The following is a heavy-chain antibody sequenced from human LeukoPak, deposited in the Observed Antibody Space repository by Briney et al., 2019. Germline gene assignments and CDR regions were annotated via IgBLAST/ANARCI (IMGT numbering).Heavy chain of an antibody. Sequence: GGSLRLSCAASGFTFSSYAMSWVRQAPGKGLEWVSAISGSGGSTYYADSVKGRFTISRDNSKNTLYLQMNSLRAEDTAIYYCAKGQWFGESSRGMDVWGQGTTVTVSS. CDR3: AKGQWFGESSRGMDV. CDR1: GFTFSSYA. D-gene: IGHD3-10*01. CDR2: ISGSGGST. J-gene: IGHJ6*02. V-gene: IGHV3-23*01.